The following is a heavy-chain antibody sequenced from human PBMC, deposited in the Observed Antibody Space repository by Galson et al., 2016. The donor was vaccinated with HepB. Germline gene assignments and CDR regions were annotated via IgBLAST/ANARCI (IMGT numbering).Heavy chain of an antibody. Sequence: SLRLSCAASGFTVSDYTMNWVRQAPGKGLEWVSSISSDINYVYYGDSVRGRFTISRDNAKNSVFLQMIRLSAEDTAIYYCAIDLRVVPAANEHPHLWDPGTLVTVSS. CDR3: AIDLRVVPAANEHPHL. V-gene: IGHV3-21*01. J-gene: IGHJ1*01. D-gene: IGHD2-2*01. CDR2: ISSDINYV. CDR1: GFTVSDYT.